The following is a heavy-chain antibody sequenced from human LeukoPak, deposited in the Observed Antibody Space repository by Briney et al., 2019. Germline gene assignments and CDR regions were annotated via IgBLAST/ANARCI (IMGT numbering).Heavy chain of an antibody. J-gene: IGHJ4*02. Sequence: ASVKVSCKASGYTFTSYGISWVRQAPGQGLEWMGWISAYNGNTNYAQKLQGRVTMTTDTSTSTAYMELRSLRSDDTAVYYCARDWGWFGELLSDFRFDYWGQGTLVTVSS. CDR1: GYTFTSYG. CDR2: ISAYNGNT. D-gene: IGHD3-10*01. V-gene: IGHV1-18*01. CDR3: ARDWGWFGELLSDFRFDY.